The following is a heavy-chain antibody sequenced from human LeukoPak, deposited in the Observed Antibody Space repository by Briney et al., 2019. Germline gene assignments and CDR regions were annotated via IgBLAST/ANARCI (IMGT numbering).Heavy chain of an antibody. CDR2: IYYSGST. CDR3: ARQISSASVAFDY. D-gene: IGHD6-6*01. Sequence: LEALFPTCPVSRGFLSSYYWEWGRPSPGEGVEWIGHIYYSGSTNYNPSLMGRVIILVDTSKNQFSLRLTSVTAADTAVYYCARQISSASVAFDYWGQGALVTVSS. CDR1: RGFLSSYY. V-gene: IGHV4-59*01. J-gene: IGHJ4*02.